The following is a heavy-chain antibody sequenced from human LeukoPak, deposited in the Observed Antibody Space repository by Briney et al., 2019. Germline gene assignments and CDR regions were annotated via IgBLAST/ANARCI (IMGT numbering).Heavy chain of an antibody. CDR3: ARRAGGWYSLDAFDI. D-gene: IGHD6-19*01. CDR2: IYYSGST. CDR1: GDSISSYY. Sequence: SETLSLTCTVSGDSISSYYWSWIRQPPGKGLEWIGYIYYSGSTNYNPSLKSRVTISVDASKNQFSLKLSSVSAADRAVYYCARRAGGWYSLDAFDIWGQGTMVTVSS. V-gene: IGHV4-59*08. J-gene: IGHJ3*02.